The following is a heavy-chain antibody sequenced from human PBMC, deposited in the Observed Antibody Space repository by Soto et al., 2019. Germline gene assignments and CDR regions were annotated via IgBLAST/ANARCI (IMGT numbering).Heavy chain of an antibody. CDR1: SGSISSSSYY. V-gene: IGHV4-39*01. CDR2: IYYSGST. J-gene: IGHJ4*02. CDR3: ARRRQLVAALDY. Sequence: SETLSLTCTVSSGSISSSSYYWDWIRQPPGKGLEWIGSIYYSGSTNYNPSLKSRVTISVDTSKNQFSLKVSSLTAADTAVYYCARRRQLVAALDYWGQGTLVTVSS. D-gene: IGHD2-15*01.